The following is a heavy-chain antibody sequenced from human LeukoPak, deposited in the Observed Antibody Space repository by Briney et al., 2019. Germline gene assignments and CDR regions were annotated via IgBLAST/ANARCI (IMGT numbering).Heavy chain of an antibody. CDR3: VRLRRNSDTSGYYYYYDF. CDR1: GYTVSSFS. CDR2: ISVRSNYI. J-gene: IGHJ4*02. V-gene: IGHV3-21*01. D-gene: IGHD3-22*01. Sequence: PGGSLRLSCVASGYTVSSFSINWVRQAPGKGLEWVSSISVRSNYIYYADSVRGRFSISRDDARDSLFLQMNSLRAEDTAVYYCVRLRRNSDTSGYYYYYDFWGQGTLVTVSS.